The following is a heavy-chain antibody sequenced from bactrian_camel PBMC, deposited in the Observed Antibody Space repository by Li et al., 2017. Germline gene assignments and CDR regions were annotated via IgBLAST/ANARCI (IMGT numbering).Heavy chain of an antibody. CDR2: IDPAGIT. V-gene: IGHV3S53*01. D-gene: IGHD4*01. Sequence: HVQLVESGGGSVQAGGSLTLSCAASASTYRINYMAWFRQAPGKGREGVAAIDPAGITTYTDSVKGRFTISRDNAKNTMYLQLNNLKTEDTAMYYCATGLATMSNWGQGTQVTVS. CDR3: ATGLATMSN. J-gene: IGHJ4*01. CDR1: ASTYRINY.